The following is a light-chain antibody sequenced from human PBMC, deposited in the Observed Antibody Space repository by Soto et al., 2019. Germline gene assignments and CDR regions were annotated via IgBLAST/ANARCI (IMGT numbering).Light chain of an antibody. CDR2: TNN. V-gene: IGLV1-44*01. Sequence: QYVLTQPPSASGTPGQRVTISCSGSSSNIESNSVNWYQQLPGTAPKLLIYTNNQRPSGVPDRFSGSKSGTSASLAISGRQSEDEADYYCAAWDDSLNGPVFGGGTKLTVL. CDR1: SSNIESNS. J-gene: IGLJ2*01. CDR3: AAWDDSLNGPV.